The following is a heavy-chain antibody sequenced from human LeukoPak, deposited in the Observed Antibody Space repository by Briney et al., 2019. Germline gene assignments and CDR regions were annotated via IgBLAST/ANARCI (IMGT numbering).Heavy chain of an antibody. CDR3: AREAVRYDILTGYSPLGYFDY. D-gene: IGHD3-9*01. J-gene: IGHJ4*02. V-gene: IGHV4-59*01. Sequence: SETLSLTCTVSGGPISSYYWSWIRQPPGKGLEWIGDIYYSGSTNYNPSLKSRVAISVDTSKNQFSLKLSSVTAADTAVYYCAREAVRYDILTGYSPLGYFDYWGQGPLVPVSS. CDR2: IYYSGST. CDR1: GGPISSYY.